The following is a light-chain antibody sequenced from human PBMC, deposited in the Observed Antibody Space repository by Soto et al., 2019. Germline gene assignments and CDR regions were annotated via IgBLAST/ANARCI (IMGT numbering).Light chain of an antibody. Sequence: QSVLTQPPSASGTPGQRVTISCSGSSSNIGSNYVYWYQQLPGTAPKLLIYRNNQRPSGVPDRFSGSKSGTSASLAISGLRSEYEADYYCAAWDDSLSGRYVFGTGTKLTVL. J-gene: IGLJ1*01. CDR2: RNN. CDR1: SSNIGSNY. V-gene: IGLV1-47*01. CDR3: AAWDDSLSGRYV.